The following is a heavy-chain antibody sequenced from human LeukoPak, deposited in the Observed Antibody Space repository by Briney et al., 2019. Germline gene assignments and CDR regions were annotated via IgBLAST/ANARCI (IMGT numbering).Heavy chain of an antibody. V-gene: IGHV7-4-1*02. J-gene: IGHJ6*03. Sequence: ASVKVSCKSSGYTFSNYAINWVRQAPGQGLEWMGWINTNTGNPTYAQGFTGRFVFSLETSVSTAYLQISSLKAEDTAVYYCARGRGSSARLGYSYYYIDVWGKGTTVTVSS. CDR1: GYTFSNYA. CDR3: ARGRGSSARLGYSYYYIDV. CDR2: INTNTGNP. D-gene: IGHD1-26*01.